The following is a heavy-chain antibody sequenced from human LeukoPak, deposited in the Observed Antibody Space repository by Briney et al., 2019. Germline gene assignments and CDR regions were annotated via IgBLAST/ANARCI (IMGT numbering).Heavy chain of an antibody. Sequence: ASVKVSCKASGYTFTGYYMHWVRQAPGQGLEWMGWINPNSGGTNYAQKFQGRVTMTRDTSISTAYMELSRLRSDDTAVYYCARVIDSSSTDFDYWGQGTLVTVSS. J-gene: IGHJ4*02. CDR3: ARVIDSSSTDFDY. CDR1: GYTFTGYY. D-gene: IGHD2-2*01. V-gene: IGHV1-2*02. CDR2: INPNSGGT.